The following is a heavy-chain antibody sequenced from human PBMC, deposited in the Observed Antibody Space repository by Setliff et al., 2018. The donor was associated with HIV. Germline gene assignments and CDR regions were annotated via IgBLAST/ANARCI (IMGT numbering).Heavy chain of an antibody. V-gene: IGHV1-69*10. Sequence: SVKVSCKASGGTFSSYAISWVRQAPGQGLEWMGGIIPILGIANYAQKFQGRVTITADKSTSTAYMELSSLRSEDTAVYYCANRYCSSTSCYLGWFDPWGQGTLVTVSS. CDR2: IIPILGIA. J-gene: IGHJ5*02. CDR1: GGTFSSYA. D-gene: IGHD2-2*01. CDR3: ANRYCSSTSCYLGWFDP.